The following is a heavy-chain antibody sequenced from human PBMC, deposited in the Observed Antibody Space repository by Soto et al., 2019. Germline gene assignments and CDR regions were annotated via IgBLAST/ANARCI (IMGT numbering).Heavy chain of an antibody. CDR3: AATPRWLPNLARDY. D-gene: IGHD5-12*01. Sequence: EVQMLESGGGLVQPGGSLRLSCAASEFTFSSYAMNWVRQAPGKGLEWVSGISSSGGTTNYADSVKGRFTISRDNSKNTLYLQMNSLRPEDTAVYYCAATPRWLPNLARDYWGQGTLVTVSS. CDR2: ISSSGGTT. J-gene: IGHJ4*02. V-gene: IGHV3-23*01. CDR1: EFTFSSYA.